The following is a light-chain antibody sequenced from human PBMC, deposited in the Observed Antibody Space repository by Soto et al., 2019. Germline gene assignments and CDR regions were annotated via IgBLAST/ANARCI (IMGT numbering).Light chain of an antibody. V-gene: IGKV4-1*01. J-gene: IGKJ1*01. CDR3: QQYVATFWT. CDR1: QSLVYSANNKNY. Sequence: DIVMTQSPDSLAVSLGERATINCKSSQSLVYSANNKNYLAWYQQKPGQPPKLLFYWASVRESGVPDRLSGSGSGTDFTLTISRLQAEDVAVYYCQQYVATFWTFGQGTKVE. CDR2: WAS.